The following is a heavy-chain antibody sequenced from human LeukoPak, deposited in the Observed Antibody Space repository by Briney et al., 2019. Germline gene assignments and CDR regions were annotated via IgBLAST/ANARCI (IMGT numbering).Heavy chain of an antibody. CDR1: GFTFSSYG. CDR2: IWYDGSNK. J-gene: IGHJ3*02. D-gene: IGHD6-19*01. CDR3: ARGRSSSVAAFDI. Sequence: GGSLRLSCAASGFTFSSYGMHWVRRAPGKGLEWVAVIWYDGSNKYYADSVKGRFTISRDNSKNTLYLQMNSLRAEDTAVYYCARGRSSSVAAFDIWGQGTMVTVSS. V-gene: IGHV3-33*01.